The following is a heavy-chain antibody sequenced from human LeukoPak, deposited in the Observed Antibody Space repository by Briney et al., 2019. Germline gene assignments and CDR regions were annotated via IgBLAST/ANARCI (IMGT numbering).Heavy chain of an antibody. J-gene: IGHJ6*03. CDR2: ISYDGSNK. Sequence: GGSLRLSCAASGFTFSSYAMHWVRQAPGKGLEWVAVISYDGSNKYYADSVKGRFTISRDNPKNTLYLQMNSLRAEDTAVYYCARASVDWLPHYYYYYYMDVWGKGTTVTVSS. CDR3: ARASVDWLPHYYYYYYMDV. CDR1: GFTFSSYA. D-gene: IGHD3/OR15-3a*01. V-gene: IGHV3-30*04.